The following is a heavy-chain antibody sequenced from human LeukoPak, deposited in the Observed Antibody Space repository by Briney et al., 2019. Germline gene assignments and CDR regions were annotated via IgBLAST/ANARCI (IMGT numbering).Heavy chain of an antibody. Sequence: GGSLRLSCAASGFTFSSYEMNWVRQAPGKGLEWVSYISSSGSTIYYADSVKARFTITRDNAKNALYLQMNSLRAEDTAAYYCASTSWYSSSWYQVDYWGQGTLVTVFS. CDR1: GFTFSSYE. J-gene: IGHJ4*02. V-gene: IGHV3-48*03. CDR3: ASTSWYSSSWYQVDY. CDR2: ISSSGSTI. D-gene: IGHD6-13*01.